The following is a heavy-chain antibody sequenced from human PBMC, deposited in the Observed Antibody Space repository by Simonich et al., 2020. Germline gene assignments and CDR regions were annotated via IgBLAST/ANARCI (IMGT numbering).Heavy chain of an antibody. D-gene: IGHD6-19*01. CDR1: GFTFSSYS. V-gene: IGHV3-21*01. Sequence: EVQLVESGGGLVKPGGSLRLSCAASGFTFSSYSMNWVRQAPGKGLEWVSSICSSSSYIYYADSVKGRFTISRDNAKNSLYLQMNSLRAEDTAVYYCARWIAVAGTGAYGMDVWGQGTTVTVSS. CDR3: ARWIAVAGTGAYGMDV. J-gene: IGHJ6*02. CDR2: ICSSSSYI.